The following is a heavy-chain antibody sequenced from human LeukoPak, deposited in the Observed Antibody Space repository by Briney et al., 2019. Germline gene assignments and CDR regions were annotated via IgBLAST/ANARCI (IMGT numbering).Heavy chain of an antibody. D-gene: IGHD6-19*01. CDR1: GFSFSSYA. CDR3: VKDRYSSGWYGPDYFDY. V-gene: IGHV3-23*01. CDR2: VSGSGGST. Sequence: GGSLRLSCAASGFSFSSYAMTWVRQAPGKGLEWVSTVSGSGGSTLYADSVKGRFSISRDNSENTLYLQLNSLRAEDTAVYCCVKDRYSSGWYGPDYFDYWGQGTLVTVSS. J-gene: IGHJ4*02.